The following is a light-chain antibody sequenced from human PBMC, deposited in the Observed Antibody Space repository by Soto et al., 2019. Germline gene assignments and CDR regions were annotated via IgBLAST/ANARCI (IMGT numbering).Light chain of an antibody. CDR2: AAS. CDR1: QSISSY. CDR3: QQRSNWPPMYT. J-gene: IGKJ2*01. V-gene: IGKV1-39*01. Sequence: IQLTQSPSSLSASVGDRVTITCRASQSISSYLNWYQQKPGKAPKLLIYAASSLQSGVPSRFSGSGSGTDFTLTISSLEPEDFAVYYCQQRSNWPPMYTFGQGTKVDIK.